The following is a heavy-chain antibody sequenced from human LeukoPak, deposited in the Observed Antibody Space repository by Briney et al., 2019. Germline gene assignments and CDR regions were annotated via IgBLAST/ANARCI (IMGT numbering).Heavy chain of an antibody. J-gene: IGHJ4*02. V-gene: IGHV4-4*07. Sequence: SETLSLTCTVSSGSFSSYYWNWIRQPAGKGLEWIGRIYITGSTNYNPSLKSRVTISVDTSKNQFSLKLSSVTAADTAVYYCARRKSGTIFGVVIMRGPNFDYWGQGTLVTVSS. D-gene: IGHD3-3*01. CDR2: IYITGST. CDR3: ARRKSGTIFGVVIMRGPNFDY. CDR1: SGSFSSYY.